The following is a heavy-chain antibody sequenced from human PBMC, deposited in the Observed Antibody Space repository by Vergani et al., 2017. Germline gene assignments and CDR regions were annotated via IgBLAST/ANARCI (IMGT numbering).Heavy chain of an antibody. CDR2: IKRYGTET. CDR3: ARISGGSAPYLHY. CDR1: GFTFGDYY. D-gene: IGHD2-15*01. V-gene: IGHV3-7*01. Sequence: EVHLEESGGGLVQPGGSLRLSCAASGFTFGDYYMAWIRLAPGKGLDWVDSIKRYGTETFYVDSVKGRFTISRDNAKTTLYLQMNSLRDEDRGVYYCARISGGSAPYLHYWGQGTLVTVAS. J-gene: IGHJ1*01.